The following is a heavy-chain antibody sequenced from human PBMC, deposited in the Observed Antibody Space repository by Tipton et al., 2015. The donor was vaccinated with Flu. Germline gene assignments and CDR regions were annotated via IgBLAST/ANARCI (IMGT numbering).Heavy chain of an antibody. CDR3: ARSRSGKVDY. CDR2: IYHSGST. CDR1: GYSISSGYY. V-gene: IGHV4-38-2*02. D-gene: IGHD3-10*01. J-gene: IGHJ4*02. Sequence: TLSLTCTVSGYSISSGYYWGWIRQPPGKGLEWIGSIYHSGSTYYNPSLKSRVTISVDTSKNQFSLKLSSVTAADTAVYYCARSRSGKVDYWGQGTLVTVTS.